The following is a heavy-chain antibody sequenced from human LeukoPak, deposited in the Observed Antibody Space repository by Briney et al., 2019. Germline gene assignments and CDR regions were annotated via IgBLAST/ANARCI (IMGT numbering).Heavy chain of an antibody. J-gene: IGHJ4*02. Sequence: GGSLRLSCAAPGFTFSSYGMHWVRQAPGKGLEWVAFIRYDGSNKYYADSVKGRFTISRDNSKNTLYLQMNSLRAEDTAVYYCAKDHLVAAAGDFDYWGQGTLVTVSS. CDR1: GFTFSSYG. CDR3: AKDHLVAAAGDFDY. V-gene: IGHV3-30*02. CDR2: IRYDGSNK. D-gene: IGHD6-13*01.